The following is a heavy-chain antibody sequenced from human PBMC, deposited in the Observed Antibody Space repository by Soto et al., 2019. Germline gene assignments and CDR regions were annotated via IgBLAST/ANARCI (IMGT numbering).Heavy chain of an antibody. CDR1: GGSISRYY. CDR3: ARAEGDSRGYYPFDS. Sequence: QVQLQESGPGLVKPSETLSLTCTVSGGSISRYYWSWIRQPPGKGLEWIGYIYYSGSTNYNPSLKSRVTISVDTSKNQFSLKLSSVTAADTAVYYCARAEGDSRGYYPFDSCGQGTLVTVSS. D-gene: IGHD3-22*01. V-gene: IGHV4-59*01. J-gene: IGHJ4*02. CDR2: IYYSGST.